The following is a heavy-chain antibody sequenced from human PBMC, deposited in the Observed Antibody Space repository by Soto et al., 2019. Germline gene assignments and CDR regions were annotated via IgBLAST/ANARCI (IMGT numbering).Heavy chain of an antibody. V-gene: IGHV4-31*03. CDR2: IYYIGST. CDR1: GGSISRGGYY. CDR3: ARLEGLATTSYSVDL. D-gene: IGHD2-15*01. Sequence: SETLSLTCTVSGGSISRGGYYWSWIRQHPGKGLEWIGYIYYIGSTYSNPSLKSRVTISLDTSKSQFSLKLNSVTAADSAVYICARLEGLATTSYSVDLWGPGALVTLAS. J-gene: IGHJ4*02.